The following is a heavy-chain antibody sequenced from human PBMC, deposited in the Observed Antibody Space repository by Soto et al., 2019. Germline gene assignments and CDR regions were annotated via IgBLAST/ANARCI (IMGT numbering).Heavy chain of an antibody. CDR2: IYSGGST. V-gene: IGHV3-66*01. CDR1: GFTVSSNY. J-gene: IGHJ4*02. Sequence: EVQLVESGGGLVQRGGSLRLSCAASGFTVSSNYMSWVRQAPGKGLEWVSVIYSGGSTFYADSVKGRFTISRDNSKNTVYLQMNSLRAEDTAVYYCARDGTTTVTLWGQGTLVTVSS. D-gene: IGHD4-17*01. CDR3: ARDGTTTVTL.